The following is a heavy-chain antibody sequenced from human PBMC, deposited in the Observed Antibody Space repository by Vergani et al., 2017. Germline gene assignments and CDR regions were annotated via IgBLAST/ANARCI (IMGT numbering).Heavy chain of an antibody. V-gene: IGHV4-39*07. D-gene: IGHD5-18*01. CDR1: GGSISSSSYY. J-gene: IGHJ4*02. Sequence: QLQLQESGPGLVKPSETLSLTCTVSGGSISSSSYYWGWIRQPPGKGLEWIGSIYYSGSTYYNPSLKSQVTISVDTSKNQFSLKLSSVTAADTAVYYCARVGYSSNFDYWGQGTLVTVSS. CDR2: IYYSGST. CDR3: ARVGYSSNFDY.